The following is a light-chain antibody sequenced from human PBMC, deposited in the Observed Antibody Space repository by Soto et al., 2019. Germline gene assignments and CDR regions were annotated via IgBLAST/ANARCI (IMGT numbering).Light chain of an antibody. V-gene: IGKV3-20*01. CDR2: GAS. CDR1: QSVSSSY. J-gene: IGKJ5*01. CDR3: QHFGGTTFT. Sequence: PGEGATLSCRTSQSVSSSYIAWYQQRPGQTPSRLIYGASTRATGIPDRFSGSGSGTHFTLTISRLEPGDFAVYYCQHFGGTTFTFGQGTRLEIK.